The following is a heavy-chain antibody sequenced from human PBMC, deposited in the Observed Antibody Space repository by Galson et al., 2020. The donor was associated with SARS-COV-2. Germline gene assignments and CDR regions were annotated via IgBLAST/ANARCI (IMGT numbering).Heavy chain of an antibody. J-gene: IGHJ2*01. CDR3: AELEVPRGDGWYFEL. Sequence: GESLKIPCIASRLRFSDHYLGWIRQAPGKGLEWVSYIGTTGTTKQYADSVSGRFTISRDNARNSVFLQMNSLTAEDTAVYYCAELEVPRGDGWYFELWGRGTQVAVSA. CDR2: IGTTGTTK. D-gene: IGHD7-27*01. CDR1: RLRFSDHY. V-gene: IGHV3-11*01.